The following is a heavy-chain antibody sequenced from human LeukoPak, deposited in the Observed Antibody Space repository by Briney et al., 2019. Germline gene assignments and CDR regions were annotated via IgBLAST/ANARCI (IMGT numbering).Heavy chain of an antibody. CDR3: ARDSYGTFDP. CDR1: GFTFSSYS. V-gene: IGHV3-48*02. CDR2: ISSSSTI. D-gene: IGHD4-17*01. Sequence: GGSLRLSCAASGFTFSSYSMNWVRQAPGRGLEWVSYISSSSTIYYADSVKGRFTISRDNATNSLYLQMNSLRDEDTAVYYCARDSYGTFDPWGQGTLVTVSS. J-gene: IGHJ5*02.